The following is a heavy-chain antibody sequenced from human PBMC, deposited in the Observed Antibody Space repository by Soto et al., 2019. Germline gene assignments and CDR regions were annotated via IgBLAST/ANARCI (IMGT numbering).Heavy chain of an antibody. Sequence: SETLSLTCTVSGGSISSYYWSWIRQPPGKGLEWIGYIYYSGSTNYNPSLKSRVTISVDTSKNQFSLKLSSVTAADTAVYYCARDYCSSTSCYNHWFDPWGQGTLVTVSS. CDR2: IYYSGST. CDR1: GGSISSYY. CDR3: ARDYCSSTSCYNHWFDP. V-gene: IGHV4-59*01. D-gene: IGHD2-2*02. J-gene: IGHJ5*02.